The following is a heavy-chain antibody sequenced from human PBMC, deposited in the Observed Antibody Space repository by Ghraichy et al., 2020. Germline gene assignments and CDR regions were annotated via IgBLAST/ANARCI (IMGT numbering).Heavy chain of an antibody. CDR3: ARSGERDHWSGWLFDP. CDR2: IYYTGST. V-gene: IGHV4-59*01. Sequence: SETLSLTCTVSGDSLYNYFWSWIRQPPGKALESIGSIYYTGSTKYNPSLKSRVTMSVDTSKNQFSLKLRSVTAADTAIYYCARSGERDHWSGWLFDPWGQATLVTVSS. D-gene: IGHD3-3*01. CDR1: GDSLYNYF. J-gene: IGHJ5*02.